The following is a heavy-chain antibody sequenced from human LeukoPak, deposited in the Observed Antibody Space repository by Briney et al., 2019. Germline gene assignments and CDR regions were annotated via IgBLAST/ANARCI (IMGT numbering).Heavy chain of an antibody. CDR3: ARCDTVTTLGY. V-gene: IGHV4-39*07. CDR2: IYYSGST. D-gene: IGHD4-17*01. CDR1: GGSISSYY. J-gene: IGHJ4*02. Sequence: PSETLSLTCTVSGGSISSYYWGWIRQPPGKGLEWIGSIYYSGSTYYNPSLKSRVTISVDTSKNQFSLKLSSVTAADTAVYYCARCDTVTTLGYWGQGTLVTVSS.